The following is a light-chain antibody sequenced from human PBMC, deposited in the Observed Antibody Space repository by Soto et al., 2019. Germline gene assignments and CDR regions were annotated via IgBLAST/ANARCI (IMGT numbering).Light chain of an antibody. CDR2: DVN. V-gene: IGLV2-14*03. J-gene: IGLJ2*01. Sequence: QSVLTQPASVSGSPGQSITISCTGTSSDIGAYNYVSWYQQHPGKAPKLMIYDVNIRPSGVSNRFSGSKSGNTASLTISGRQAEEEADYYCTSWTTSTTMIFGGGTKLTVL. CDR1: SSDIGAYNY. CDR3: TSWTTSTTMI.